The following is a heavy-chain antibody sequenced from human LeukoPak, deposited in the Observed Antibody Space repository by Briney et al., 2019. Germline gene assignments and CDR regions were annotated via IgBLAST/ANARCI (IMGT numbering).Heavy chain of an antibody. V-gene: IGHV3-23*01. CDR1: GFTFSNYW. CDR2: ISGSGGST. CDR3: ARTYSYGHYYYYYVDV. D-gene: IGHD5-18*01. J-gene: IGHJ6*03. Sequence: GGSLRLSCAASGFTFSNYWMNWVRQSPGKGLEWVSAISGSGGSTYYADSVKGRFTISRDNAKNSLYLQMNSLRAEDTAVYYCARTYSYGHYYYYYVDVWGKGTTVTVSS.